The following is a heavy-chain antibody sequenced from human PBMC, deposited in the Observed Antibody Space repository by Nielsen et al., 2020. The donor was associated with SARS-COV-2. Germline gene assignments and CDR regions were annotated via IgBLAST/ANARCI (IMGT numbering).Heavy chain of an antibody. CDR3: ARARSMDV. CDR1: GYTFTAYA. Sequence: ASVKVSCKASGYTFTAYAIHWVRQAPGQRLEWMGWINAGNGNTKYLQKFQGRVTITRDTSASTAYMELSSLRSEDTAVYYCARARSMDVWGQGTTVTVSS. V-gene: IGHV1-3*01. CDR2: INAGNGNT. J-gene: IGHJ6*02.